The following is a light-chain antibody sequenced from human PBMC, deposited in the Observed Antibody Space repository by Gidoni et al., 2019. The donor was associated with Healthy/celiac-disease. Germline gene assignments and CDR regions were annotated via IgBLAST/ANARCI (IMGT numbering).Light chain of an antibody. CDR3: QQRSNWPPWT. CDR2: DAS. V-gene: IGKV3-11*01. CDR1: QSVSSY. Sequence: EIVLTQSPATLSLSPGERATLSCRASQSVSSYLAWYQQKPGQAPRLLIYDASNRATGIPAPFSGSGSGTEFTLTISSREPEDFAVYYCQQRSNWPPWTFXXXTKVEIK. J-gene: IGKJ1*01.